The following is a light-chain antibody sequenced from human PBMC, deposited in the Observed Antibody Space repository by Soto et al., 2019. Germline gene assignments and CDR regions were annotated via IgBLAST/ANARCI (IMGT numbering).Light chain of an antibody. CDR1: ISDVGSYNY. Sequence: QSALTQPASVSGSPGQSITISCTGTISDVGSYNYVSWYQQYPGKAPKLMIYDVSTRPSGVSDRFSGSKSGNTASLTISGLRAEDEADYYCGSYTTSSNYVFCTGTKLTVL. CDR2: DVS. CDR3: GSYTTSSNYV. V-gene: IGLV2-14*03. J-gene: IGLJ1*01.